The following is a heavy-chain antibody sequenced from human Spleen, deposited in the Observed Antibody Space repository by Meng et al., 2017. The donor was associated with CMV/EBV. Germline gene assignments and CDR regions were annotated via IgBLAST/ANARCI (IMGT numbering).Heavy chain of an antibody. D-gene: IGHD6-19*01. J-gene: IGHJ4*02. V-gene: IGHV1-2*02. CDR3: ARGDSSGYYNIGSD. CDR1: GYTFTGYY. CDR2: INPNSGGT. Sequence: ASVKVSCKASGYTFTGYYIHWVRQAPGQGLEWMGWINPNSGGTNYAQKSHGRVTMTRDTSSSKAYMEVSRLRSDDTAVYYCARGDSSGYYNIGSDWGQGTLVTVSS.